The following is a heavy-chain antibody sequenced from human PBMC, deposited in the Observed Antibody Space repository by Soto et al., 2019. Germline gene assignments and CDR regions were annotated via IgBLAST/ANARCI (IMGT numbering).Heavy chain of an antibody. CDR3: ARDSKDCGDSRFDY. CDR2: IYTSGST. Sequence: QVQLQESGPGLVKRSETLSLPCTVSGGSISSYYWSWIRQPAGKGLEWIGRIYTSGSTNYNPSLKSRVTMSVDTSKNQFSLKLSSVTAADTAVYYCARDSKDCGDSRFDYWGQGTLVTVSS. D-gene: IGHD4-17*01. V-gene: IGHV4-4*07. CDR1: GGSISSYY. J-gene: IGHJ4*02.